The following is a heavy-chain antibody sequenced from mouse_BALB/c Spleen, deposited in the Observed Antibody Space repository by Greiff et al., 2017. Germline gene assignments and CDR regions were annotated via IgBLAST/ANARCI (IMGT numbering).Heavy chain of an antibody. CDR1: GYSFTGYY. J-gene: IGHJ4*01. D-gene: IGHD2-1*01. CDR2: ISCYNGAT. Sequence: LVKTGASVKISCKASGYSFTGYYMHWVKQSHGKSLEWIGYISCYNGATSYNQKFKGKATFTVDKSSSTAYMQLSSLTSEDSAVYYCARAGGNYGNYDAMDYWGQGTSVTVSS. CDR3: ARAGGNYGNYDAMDY. V-gene: IGHV1S34*01.